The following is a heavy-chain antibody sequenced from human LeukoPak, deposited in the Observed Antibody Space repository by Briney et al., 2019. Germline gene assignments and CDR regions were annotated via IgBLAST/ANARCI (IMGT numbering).Heavy chain of an antibody. D-gene: IGHD5-24*01. CDR3: ARARDGHINNWFDP. CDR1: GGSINSYY. J-gene: IGHJ5*02. V-gene: IGHV4-59*01. Sequence: SQTLSLTCAVSGGSINSYYWSWIRQPPGKGLEWIGYIYYSGSTNYNPSLKSRVTISVDTSKNQFSLKMSSVTAADTAVYYCARARDGHINNWFDPWGQGTLVTVSS. CDR2: IYYSGST.